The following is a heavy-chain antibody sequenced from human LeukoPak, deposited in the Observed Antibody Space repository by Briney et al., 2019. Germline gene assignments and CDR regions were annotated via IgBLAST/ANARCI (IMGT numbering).Heavy chain of an antibody. Sequence: HSGGSLRLSCAASGFTFSSYWMHWVRPAPGKGLVWVSRINSDGSSTSYADSVKGRFTISRDNAKNTLYLQMNSLRAEDTAVYYCARTWELLPDFDYWGQGTLVTVSS. CDR1: GFTFSSYW. D-gene: IGHD1-26*01. CDR2: INSDGSST. V-gene: IGHV3-74*01. J-gene: IGHJ4*02. CDR3: ARTWELLPDFDY.